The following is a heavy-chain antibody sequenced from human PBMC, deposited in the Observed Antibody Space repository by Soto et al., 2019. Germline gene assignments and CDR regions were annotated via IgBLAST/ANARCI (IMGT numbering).Heavy chain of an antibody. D-gene: IGHD3-22*01. CDR3: ARDKGRQQLGGTYYYITDI. V-gene: IGHV1-69*12. Sequence: QVQLVQSGAEVKKPGSSVKVSCKTSGGTFSSSAFSWVRQAPGQGLEWMGGIIPLFRTPDYGQRFQGRVTITADESAGTVYMELRGLRSEDTAVYFCARDKGRQQLGGTYYYITDIWGQGTTVTVSS. CDR1: GGTFSSSA. J-gene: IGHJ6*02. CDR2: IIPLFRTP.